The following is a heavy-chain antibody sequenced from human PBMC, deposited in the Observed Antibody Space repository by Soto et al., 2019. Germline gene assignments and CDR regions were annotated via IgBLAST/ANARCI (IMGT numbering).Heavy chain of an antibody. J-gene: IGHJ5*02. Sequence: SVKVSCKASGGTFSSYAISWVRQAPGQGLEWMGGIIPIFGTATYAQKFQGRVTITADESTSPAYMELSSLRSADTAVYYCATYDILTGWSWGQGTLVTVSS. CDR3: ATYDILTGWS. D-gene: IGHD3-9*01. CDR1: GGTFSSYA. CDR2: IIPIFGTA. V-gene: IGHV1-69*13.